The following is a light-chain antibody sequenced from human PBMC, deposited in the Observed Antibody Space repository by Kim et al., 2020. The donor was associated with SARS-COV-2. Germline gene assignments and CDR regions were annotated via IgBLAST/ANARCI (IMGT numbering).Light chain of an antibody. CDR3: ASWDDRLNGMV. J-gene: IGLJ3*02. CDR1: SSNIGSNI. V-gene: IGLV1-44*01. CDR2: TNT. Sequence: ELTQPPSVSGPLGQWVTISCSGRSSNIGSNIVNWFQQLPGTAPQLLIYTNTKRPSGVPDRFSGSKSGTSASLAISGLQSEDEADYYCASWDDRLNGMVFGGGTQLTVL.